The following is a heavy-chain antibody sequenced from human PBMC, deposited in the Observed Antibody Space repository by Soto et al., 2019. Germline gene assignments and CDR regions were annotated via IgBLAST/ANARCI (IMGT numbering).Heavy chain of an antibody. V-gene: IGHV1-69*06. Sequence: QVQLVQSGAEVKKPGSSVKVSCKASGGTFSSYAISWVRQAPGQGLEWMGGIIPIFGTANYAQKFQGRVTITADKSTSPAYMELSSLRSEDTAVYYGARGGWSGLPYNWFDPWGQGTLVTVSS. J-gene: IGHJ5*02. CDR3: ARGGWSGLPYNWFDP. CDR2: IIPIFGTA. D-gene: IGHD3-3*01. CDR1: GGTFSSYA.